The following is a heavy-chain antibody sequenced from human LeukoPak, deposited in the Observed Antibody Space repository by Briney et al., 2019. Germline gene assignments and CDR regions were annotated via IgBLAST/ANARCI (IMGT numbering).Heavy chain of an antibody. CDR3: ARSRRGGTAMVREHDYSVDY. D-gene: IGHD5-18*01. CDR1: GGSISSGGYY. J-gene: IGHJ4*02. Sequence: PSETLSLTCTVSGGSISSGGYYWSWIRQHPGKGLEWIGYIYYSGSTYYNPSLKSRVTISVDTSKNQFSLKLSSVTAADTAVYYCARSRRGGTAMVREHDYSVDYWGQGTLVTVSS. CDR2: IYYSGST. V-gene: IGHV4-31*03.